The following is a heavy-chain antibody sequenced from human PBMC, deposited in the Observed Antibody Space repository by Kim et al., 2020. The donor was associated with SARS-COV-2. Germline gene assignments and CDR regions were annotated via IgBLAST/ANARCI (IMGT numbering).Heavy chain of an antibody. Sequence: SETLSLTCTVSGGSISSSSYYWGWIRQPPGKGLEWIGSIYYSGSTYYNPSLKSRVTISVDTSKNQFSLKLSSVTAADTAVYYCARLETGYSSGWYVGANFDYWGQGTLVTVSS. CDR1: GGSISSSSYY. CDR2: IYYSGST. J-gene: IGHJ4*02. CDR3: ARLETGYSSGWYVGANFDY. V-gene: IGHV4-39*01. D-gene: IGHD6-19*01.